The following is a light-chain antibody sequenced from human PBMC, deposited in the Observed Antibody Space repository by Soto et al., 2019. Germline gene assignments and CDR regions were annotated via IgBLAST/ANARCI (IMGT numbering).Light chain of an antibody. J-gene: IGLJ1*01. Sequence: SYELTQPPSVSVAPGKTARITCGGNNIGSKSVHWYQQKPGQAPVLVIYDDSDRPSWIPERFSGSNSGNTATLTISRVEAGDEADYYCQVWDSSSDHVFGTGTKVTVL. CDR3: QVWDSSSDHV. CDR1: NIGSKS. V-gene: IGLV3-21*04. CDR2: DDS.